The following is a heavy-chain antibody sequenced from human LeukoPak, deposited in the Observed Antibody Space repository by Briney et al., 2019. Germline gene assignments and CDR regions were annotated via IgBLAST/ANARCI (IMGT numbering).Heavy chain of an antibody. CDR2: INTNTGNP. J-gene: IGHJ4*02. D-gene: IGHD2-15*01. Sequence: ASVRVSCKASGYTLTGYYIHWVRQAPGQGLEWMGWINTNTGNPTYAQGFTGRFVFSLDTSVSTAYLQISSLKAEDTAVYYCARDNIRSVRGSCDYWGQGTLVTVSS. CDR1: GYTLTGYY. CDR3: ARDNIRSVRGSCDY. V-gene: IGHV7-4-1*02.